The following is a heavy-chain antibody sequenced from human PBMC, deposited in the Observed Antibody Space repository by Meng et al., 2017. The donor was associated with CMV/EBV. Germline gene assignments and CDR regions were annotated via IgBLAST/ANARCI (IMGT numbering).Heavy chain of an antibody. D-gene: IGHD6-13*01. V-gene: IGHV4-4*07. Sequence: VPLQGSGPGRVKPSETLSRTCTVSGGSISSYYWSWIRQPAGKGLEWIGRIYTSGSTNYNPSLKSRVTMSVDTSKNQFSLKLSSVTAADTAVYYCAREMPIAAAGCFDYWGQGTLVTVSS. CDR1: GGSISSYY. CDR3: AREMPIAAAGCFDY. CDR2: IYTSGST. J-gene: IGHJ4*02.